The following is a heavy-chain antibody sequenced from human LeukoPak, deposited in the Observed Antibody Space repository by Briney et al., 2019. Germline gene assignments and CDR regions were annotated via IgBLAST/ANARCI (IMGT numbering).Heavy chain of an antibody. CDR1: GFTFSSYA. J-gene: IGHJ6*02. Sequence: GGSLRLSCAASGFTFSSYAMSWVRQAPGKGLEWVGFIRSKAYRGTTEYAASVKGRFTISRDDSASIAYLQMNSLRTEDTAVYYCARGPIQLWIHNAMDVWGQGTTVTVSS. V-gene: IGHV3-49*04. D-gene: IGHD5-18*01. CDR2: IRSKAYRGTT. CDR3: ARGPIQLWIHNAMDV.